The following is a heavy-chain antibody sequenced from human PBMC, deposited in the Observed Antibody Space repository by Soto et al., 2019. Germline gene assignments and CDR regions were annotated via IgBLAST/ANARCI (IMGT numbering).Heavy chain of an antibody. J-gene: IGHJ6*02. CDR3: ATVDNYVTPTPQDV. V-gene: IGHV1-18*01. CDR2: ISPYRGNT. D-gene: IGHD3-16*01. Sequence: QVQLVQAGDEVRKPGSSVKVSCKASGYICVNYGIAWVRQAPGQGLEWMGWISPYRGNTHYASKVQGRLTMTADTSPSTAYMDLGSLTSADTAVYYCATVDNYVTPTPQDVWGQGTTVTVS. CDR1: GYICVNYG.